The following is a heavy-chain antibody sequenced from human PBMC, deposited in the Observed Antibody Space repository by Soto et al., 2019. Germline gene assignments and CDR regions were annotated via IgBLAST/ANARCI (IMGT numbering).Heavy chain of an antibody. CDR3: VGKYYDYIWEEYYFDY. CDR2: ISSSSSYI. CDR1: GFTFSSYS. V-gene: IGHV3-21*01. Sequence: GGSLRLSCAASGFTFSSYSMNWVRQAPGKGLEWVSSISSSSSYIYYADSVKGRFTISRDNAKNSLYLQMNSLRAEDTAVYYCVGKYYDYIWEEYYFDYWGQGTLVTVSS. J-gene: IGHJ4*02. D-gene: IGHD3-16*01.